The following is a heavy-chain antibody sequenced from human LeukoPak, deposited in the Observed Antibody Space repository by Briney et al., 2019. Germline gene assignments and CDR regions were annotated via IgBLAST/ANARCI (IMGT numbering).Heavy chain of an antibody. CDR2: ISSSGSTI. V-gene: IGHV3-48*03. J-gene: IGHJ6*04. CDR1: GFTFSSYE. Sequence: PGGSLRLSCAASGFTFSSYEMNWVRQAPGKGLEWVSYISSSGSTIYYADSVKGRFTISRDNAKNSLYLQMNSLRAEDTAVYYCARDPPDDFWSGYVVWGKGTTVTVSS. CDR3: ARDPPDDFWSGYVV. D-gene: IGHD3-3*01.